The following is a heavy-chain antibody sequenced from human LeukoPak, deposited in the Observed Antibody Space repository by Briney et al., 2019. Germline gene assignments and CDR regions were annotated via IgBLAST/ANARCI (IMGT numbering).Heavy chain of an antibody. CDR2: FDPEDGET. D-gene: IGHD4-17*01. Sequence: ASVKVSCKVSGYTLTELSMHWVRQAPGKGLEWMGGFDPEDGETIYAQKFQGRVTMTEDTSTDTAYMELSSRRSEDTAVYYCATDFSTVTTPLVRYWGQGTLVTVSS. J-gene: IGHJ4*02. CDR3: ATDFSTVTTPLVRY. V-gene: IGHV1-24*01. CDR1: GYTLTELS.